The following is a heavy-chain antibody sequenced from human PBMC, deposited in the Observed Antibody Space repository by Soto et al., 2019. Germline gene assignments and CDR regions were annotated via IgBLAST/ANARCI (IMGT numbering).Heavy chain of an antibody. CDR3: AGGRGYSYGIDY. Sequence: SETLSLTCTVSGGPISSGDHFWSWIRQPPGKGLESIVYISYGGTTYYNPSLQSRITISVDTSRNQFSLKLSSVTAADTAIYYCAGGRGYSYGIDYWGQGTLVTASS. CDR2: ISYGGTT. J-gene: IGHJ4*02. V-gene: IGHV4-30-4*01. D-gene: IGHD5-18*01. CDR1: GGPISSGDHF.